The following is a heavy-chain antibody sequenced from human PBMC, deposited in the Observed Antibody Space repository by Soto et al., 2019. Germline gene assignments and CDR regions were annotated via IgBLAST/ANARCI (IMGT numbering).Heavy chain of an antibody. CDR3: AGIGEDVYYGMDV. J-gene: IGHJ6*02. CDR1: CGSIISYY. V-gene: IGHV4-4*07. CDR2: IYTSGST. D-gene: IGHD2-21*01. Sequence: SENLSRTSTGSCGSIISYYWIWIRQPAGKGLEWIGRIYTSGSTNYNPSVKSRVTMSVDTSKNEFSLRLNSVTAADTAVYYCAGIGEDVYYGMDVWGQGTTVTVSS.